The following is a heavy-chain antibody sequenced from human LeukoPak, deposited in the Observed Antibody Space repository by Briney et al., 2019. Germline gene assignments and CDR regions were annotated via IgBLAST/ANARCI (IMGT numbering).Heavy chain of an antibody. CDR3: ASRPISDYYYYMDV. J-gene: IGHJ6*03. Sequence: ASVKVSCKASGGTFNSYAINWVRQAPGQGLEWMGGIIPVFGTANYAQKVQDRVTITTDESTSTAYMELSSLRSEDTAVYYCASRPISDYYYYMDVWGKGTTVTVSS. CDR1: GGTFNSYA. D-gene: IGHD1-26*01. V-gene: IGHV1-69*05. CDR2: IIPVFGTA.